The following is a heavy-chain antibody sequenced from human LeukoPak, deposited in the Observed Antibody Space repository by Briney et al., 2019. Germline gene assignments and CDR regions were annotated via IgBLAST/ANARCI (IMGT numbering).Heavy chain of an antibody. D-gene: IGHD3-16*01. V-gene: IGHV3-9*03. Sequence: PGGSLRLSCAASGFAVTNNFMSWLRQAPGKGLEWVSGITWNSDNIEYADSVKGRFTISRDNAKNSLYRQMNSLRAEDMALYYCAKGGGGRLIYYYYMDVWGKGTTVTVSS. CDR2: ITWNSDNI. CDR1: GFAVTNNF. CDR3: AKGGGGRLIYYYYMDV. J-gene: IGHJ6*03.